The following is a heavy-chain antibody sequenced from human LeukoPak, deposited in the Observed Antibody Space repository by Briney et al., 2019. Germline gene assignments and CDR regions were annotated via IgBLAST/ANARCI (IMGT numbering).Heavy chain of an antibody. CDR1: GYTFTSYG. J-gene: IGHJ6*02. D-gene: IGHD3-9*01. Sequence: GASVKVSCKASGYTFTSYGISWVRQAPGRGLEWMGWISAYNGNTNYAQKLQGRVTMTTDTSTSTAYMELRSLRSEDTAVYYCARGPVYYDILTGVSWYYGMDVWGQGTTVTVSS. CDR2: ISAYNGNT. V-gene: IGHV1-18*01. CDR3: ARGPVYYDILTGVSWYYGMDV.